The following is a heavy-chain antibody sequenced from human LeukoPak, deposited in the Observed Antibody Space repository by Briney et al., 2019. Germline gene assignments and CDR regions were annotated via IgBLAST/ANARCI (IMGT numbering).Heavy chain of an antibody. CDR3: ARERSTSCRFDY. CDR1: GVSISSGGYC. J-gene: IGHJ4*02. D-gene: IGHD2-2*01. Sequence: SETLSLTCTVSGVSISSGGYCWGWLRQHPGKGLEWIGYIYYSGSTYYNPSLKSRVTISVDTSKNQFSLKLSSVTAAYTAVYYCARERSTSCRFDYWGQGTLVTASS. V-gene: IGHV4-31*03. CDR2: IYYSGST.